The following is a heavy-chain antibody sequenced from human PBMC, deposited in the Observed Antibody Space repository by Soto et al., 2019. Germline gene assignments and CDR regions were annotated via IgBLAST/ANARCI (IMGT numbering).Heavy chain of an antibody. J-gene: IGHJ5*02. D-gene: IGHD7-27*01. V-gene: IGHV1-3*01. CDR3: ARGSNHGFDL. CDR2: IAVASGDT. Sequence: ASVKVSCKASGYTFTTYALYWVRRAPGQGLEWMGWIAVASGDTNYSQKFQGRVTITRDTSASTAYMELSSLRSEDTAVYYCARGSNHGFDLWGQGTLVTVSS. CDR1: GYTFTTYA.